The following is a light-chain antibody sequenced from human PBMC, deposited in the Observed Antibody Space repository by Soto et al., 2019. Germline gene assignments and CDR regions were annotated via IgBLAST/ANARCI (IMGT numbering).Light chain of an antibody. CDR1: QTVSRN. J-gene: IGKJ5*01. V-gene: IGKV3-11*01. CDR3: QQRSSAIT. CDR2: DAS. Sequence: EVVMTQSPATLSVSPGERATLSCRASQTVSRNLAWYQQRPGQAPRLLIYDASNRATGIPARFSGRGSGTDFTLTISSLEPEDFAVYYCQQRSSAITFGQGTRLEIK.